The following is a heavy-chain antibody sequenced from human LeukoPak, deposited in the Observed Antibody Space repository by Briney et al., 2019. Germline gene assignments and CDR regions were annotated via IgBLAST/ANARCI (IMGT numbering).Heavy chain of an antibody. D-gene: IGHD3-16*01. CDR3: AKDMIRFDY. V-gene: IGHV3-7*05. CDR1: GFIFSSYD. CDR2: IKQDGSEK. J-gene: IGHJ4*02. Sequence: GGSLRLSCAASGFIFSSYDMTWVRQAPGKGLEWVTNIKQDGSEKYYVDSVKGRFTISRDNAKNSLYLQMNSLRADDTAVYYCAKDMIRFDYWGQGTLVTVSS.